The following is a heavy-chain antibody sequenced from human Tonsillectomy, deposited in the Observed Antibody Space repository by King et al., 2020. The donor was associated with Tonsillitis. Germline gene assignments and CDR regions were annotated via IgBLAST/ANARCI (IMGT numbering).Heavy chain of an antibody. CDR2: ISYDGSNK. V-gene: IGHV3-30*01. J-gene: IGHJ5*02. CDR3: ARDAYYYDSSGYYYVRGVIVSWFDP. CDR1: GFTFSSYA. D-gene: IGHD3-22*01. Sequence: VQLVESGGGVVQPGRSLRLSCAASGFTFSSYAMHWVRQAPGKGLEWVAVISYDGSNKYYADSVKGRFTISRDNSKNTLYLQMNSLRAEDTAVYYCARDAYYYDSSGYYYVRGVIVSWFDPWGQGTLVTVSS.